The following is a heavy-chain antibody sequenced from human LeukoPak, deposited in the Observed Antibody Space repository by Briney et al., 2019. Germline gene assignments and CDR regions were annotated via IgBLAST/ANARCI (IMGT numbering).Heavy chain of an antibody. CDR2: ITDSGGGT. V-gene: IGHV3-23*01. CDR3: AKRFYYSFDY. J-gene: IGHJ4*02. Sequence: GGSLRLSCAASGFTFGTYVMSWVRQAPGKGLEWVSSITDSGGGTYYADSVKGRFTVSRDNSKNTLFLQMSSLSAEDTAVYYCAKRFYYSFDYWGQGTLVTVSS. D-gene: IGHD1-26*01. CDR1: GFTFGTYV.